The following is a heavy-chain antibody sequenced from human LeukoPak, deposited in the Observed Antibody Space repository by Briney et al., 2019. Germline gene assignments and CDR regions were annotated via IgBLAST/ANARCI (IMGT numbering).Heavy chain of an antibody. Sequence: PGGSLRLSCAASGFTFSSYAMSWVRQAPGKGLEWVSAISGSGGSTYYADSVKGRFTISRDNSKNTLYLQMNSLRAEDTAVYYCAKLHRPSRIAVVAADFDYWGQGTLVTVSS. J-gene: IGHJ4*02. V-gene: IGHV3-23*01. D-gene: IGHD2-15*01. CDR2: ISGSGGST. CDR1: GFTFSSYA. CDR3: AKLHRPSRIAVVAADFDY.